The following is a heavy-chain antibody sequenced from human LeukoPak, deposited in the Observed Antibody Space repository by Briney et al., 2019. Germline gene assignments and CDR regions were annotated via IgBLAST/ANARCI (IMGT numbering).Heavy chain of an antibody. V-gene: IGHV4-59*01. CDR2: IYYSGST. CDR1: GGSISSYY. J-gene: IGHJ4*02. D-gene: IGHD5-12*01. CDR3: ARVKWLRPNKYFDY. Sequence: SETLSLTCTVSGGSISSYYWSWIRQPPGKGLEWIGYIYYSGSTNYNPSLKSRVTISVDTSKNQFSLKLRSVTAADTAVYYCARVKWLRPNKYFDYWGQGTLVTVSS.